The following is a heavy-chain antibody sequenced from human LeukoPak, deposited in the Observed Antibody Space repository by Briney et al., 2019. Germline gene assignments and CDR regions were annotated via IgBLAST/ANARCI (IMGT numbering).Heavy chain of an antibody. Sequence: SGGSLRLSCAASGFTFSSYAMHWVRQAPGKGLEWVAVISYDGSNKYYADSVKGRFTISRDNSKNTLYLQMNSLRAEDTAVYYCARAIRRWLQLPGPDWGQGTLVTVSS. V-gene: IGHV3-30*04. CDR3: ARAIRRWLQLPGPD. CDR2: ISYDGSNK. J-gene: IGHJ4*02. CDR1: GFTFSSYA. D-gene: IGHD5-24*01.